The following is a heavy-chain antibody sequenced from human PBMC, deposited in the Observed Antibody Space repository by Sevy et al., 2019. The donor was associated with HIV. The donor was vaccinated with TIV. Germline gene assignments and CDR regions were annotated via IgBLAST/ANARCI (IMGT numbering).Heavy chain of an antibody. Sequence: GGSLRLSCAASGFDFNHHWMSWVRQAPQKGLEWVANIKQDGSETYYVDSLEGRFTISRDNAENSLSLQINDLRAEDTAVYYCARLPTGLQSFNYLLSTYFDSWGQGTLVTVSS. D-gene: IGHD3-9*01. CDR1: GFDFNHHW. CDR3: ARLPTGLQSFNYLLSTYFDS. J-gene: IGHJ4*02. CDR2: IKQDGSET. V-gene: IGHV3-7*01.